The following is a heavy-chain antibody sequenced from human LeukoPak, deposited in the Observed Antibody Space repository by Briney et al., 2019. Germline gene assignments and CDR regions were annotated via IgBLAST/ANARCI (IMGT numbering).Heavy chain of an antibody. D-gene: IGHD3-3*01. J-gene: IGHJ3*02. V-gene: IGHV3-33*01. CDR2: IWYDGSNK. Sequence: GGSLRLSCAASGFTFSSYGMHWVRQAPGKGLEWVAVIWYDGSNKYYADSVKGRFTISRDNSKNTLYLQMNSLRAEDTAVYYCVGGVIMDDAFDIWGQGTMVTVSS. CDR1: GFTFSSYG. CDR3: VGGVIMDDAFDI.